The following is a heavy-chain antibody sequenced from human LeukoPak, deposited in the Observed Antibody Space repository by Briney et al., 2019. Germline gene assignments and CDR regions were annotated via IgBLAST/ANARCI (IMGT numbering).Heavy chain of an antibody. CDR1: GFTFSSYS. J-gene: IGHJ4*02. CDR3: ARDQPHYYGSGSYSL. CDR2: ISSGSSYI. Sequence: PGRSLRLSCAASGFTFSSYSMNWVRQALGKGLEWVSSISSGSSYIYYSDSVKGRFTISRDNTKNSLYLQMNSLRAGDTAVYYCARDQPHYYGSGSYSLWGQGTLVTVSS. D-gene: IGHD3-10*01. V-gene: IGHV3-21*01.